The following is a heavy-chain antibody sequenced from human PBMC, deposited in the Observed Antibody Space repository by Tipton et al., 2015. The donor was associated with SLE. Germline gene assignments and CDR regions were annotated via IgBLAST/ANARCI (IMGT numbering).Heavy chain of an antibody. V-gene: IGHV4-38-2*01. CDR1: GYSISSGYY. CDR2: IYRSGST. CDR3: ARGRFPAAGTAFDI. J-gene: IGHJ3*02. D-gene: IGHD6-13*01. Sequence: TLSLTCAVSGYSISSGYYWGWIRQPPGKGLEWIGNIYRSGSTYYNPSLKSRVTISVDTSKNQFSLKLSSVTAADTAVYYCARGRFPAAGTAFDIWGQGTMVTVSS.